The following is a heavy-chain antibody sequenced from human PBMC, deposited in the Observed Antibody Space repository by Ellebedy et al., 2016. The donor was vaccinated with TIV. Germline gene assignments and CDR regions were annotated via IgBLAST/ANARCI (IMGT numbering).Heavy chain of an antibody. J-gene: IGHJ4*02. CDR1: GGSISSGDYY. Sequence: GSLRLSCSVSGGSISSGDYYWSWIRQPPGKGLEWIGSIYYSGSTYYNPSLKSRVTISVDTSKNQFSLKLSSVTAADTAVYYCANLGYSYTFDYWGQGTLVTVSS. CDR3: ANLGYSYTFDY. CDR2: IYYSGST. D-gene: IGHD5-18*01. V-gene: IGHV4-39*01.